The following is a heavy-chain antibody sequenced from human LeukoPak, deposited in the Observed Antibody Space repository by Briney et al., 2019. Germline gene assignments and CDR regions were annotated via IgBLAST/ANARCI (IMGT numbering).Heavy chain of an antibody. D-gene: IGHD6-19*01. Sequence: GGSLRLSCAASGFTFSSYCMNWVRQAPGKGLEWVSYISSSSTIYYADSVKGRFTISRDNAKNSLYLQMNSLRAEDTAVYYCARGSGYSSGWYWGQGTLVTVSS. CDR1: GFTFSSYC. CDR3: ARGSGYSSGWY. V-gene: IGHV3-48*01. CDR2: ISSSSTI. J-gene: IGHJ4*02.